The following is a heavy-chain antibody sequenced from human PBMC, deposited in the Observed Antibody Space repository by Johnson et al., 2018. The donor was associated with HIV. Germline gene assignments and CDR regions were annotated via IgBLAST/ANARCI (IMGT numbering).Heavy chain of an antibody. D-gene: IGHD4-17*01. Sequence: QVQLVESGGGVVQPGRSLRLSCAASGFTFSSYAMHWVRQAPGKGLEWVAVISYDGSNKYYADSMKGRLTISRDNSRNTLYLQINSLRAEDTAIYYCARPMSVADYGNAFDIWGQGTMVTVSS. V-gene: IGHV3-30-3*01. CDR2: ISYDGSNK. CDR3: ARPMSVADYGNAFDI. J-gene: IGHJ3*02. CDR1: GFTFSSYA.